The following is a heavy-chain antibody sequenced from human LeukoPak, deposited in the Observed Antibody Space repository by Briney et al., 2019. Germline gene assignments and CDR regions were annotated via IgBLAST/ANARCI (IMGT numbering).Heavy chain of an antibody. J-gene: IGHJ1*01. Sequence: PGGSLRLSCAASGFTFSSYVMSWVRQALGKGLEWVSSISSSGVSTYYADSVKGRFTISRDNSKNTLYLQVNSLRAEDMAVYYCAKLGSSGYFQHWGQGTLVTVSS. CDR1: GFTFSSYV. V-gene: IGHV3-23*01. CDR3: AKLGSSGYFQH. CDR2: ISSSGVST. D-gene: IGHD3-22*01.